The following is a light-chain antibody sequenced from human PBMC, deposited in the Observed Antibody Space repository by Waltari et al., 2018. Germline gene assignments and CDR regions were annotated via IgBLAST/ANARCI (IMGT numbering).Light chain of an antibody. CDR2: DAS. V-gene: IGKV3-11*01. CDR1: QSVSSY. CDR3: QQRSNWLT. Sequence: EIVLPQSPATLSLSPGERANLPCRSSQSVSSYFAWYQQKPGQAPRLLIYDASNRATGIPARFSGSGSGTDFTLTISSLEPEDFAVYYCQQRSNWLTFGGGTKVEIK. J-gene: IGKJ4*01.